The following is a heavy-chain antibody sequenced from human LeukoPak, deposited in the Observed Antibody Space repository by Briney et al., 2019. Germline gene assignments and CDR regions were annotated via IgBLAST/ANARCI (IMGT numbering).Heavy chain of an antibody. D-gene: IGHD3-22*01. Sequence: MRWISAYNGNTNYAQKLQGRVTMTTDTSTSTAYMELRSLRSDDTAVYYCARASTYDYDSSPVGFFDYWGQGSLVAVS. CDR3: ARASTYDYDSSPVGFFDY. CDR2: ISAYNGNT. V-gene: IGHV1-18*01. J-gene: IGHJ4*02.